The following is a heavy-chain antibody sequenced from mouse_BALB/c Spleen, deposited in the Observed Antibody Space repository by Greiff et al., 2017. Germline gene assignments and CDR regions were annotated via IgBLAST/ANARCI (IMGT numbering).Heavy chain of an antibody. CDR3: ARFPYGNYRYFDV. J-gene: IGHJ1*01. CDR1: GYTFTSYW. CDR2: INPSTGYT. V-gene: IGHV1-7*01. Sequence: QVQLQQPGAELVKPGASVKLSCKASGYTFTSYWMHWVKQRPGQGLEWIGYINPSTGYTEYNQKFKDKATLTADKSSSTAYMQLSSLTSEDSAVYYCARFPYGNYRYFDVWGAGTTVTVSS. D-gene: IGHD2-10*02.